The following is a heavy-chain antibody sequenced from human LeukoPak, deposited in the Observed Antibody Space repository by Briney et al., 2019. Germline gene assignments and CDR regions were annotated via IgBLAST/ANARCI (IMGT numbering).Heavy chain of an antibody. J-gene: IGHJ5*02. CDR2: ISAYNGNT. CDR3: ARDHTAMVESNWFDP. D-gene: IGHD5-18*01. V-gene: IGHV1-18*01. CDR1: GYTFTSYG. Sequence: ASVKVSCKASGYTFTSYGISWVRQAPGQGLEWMGWISAYNGNTNYAQKLQGRVTMTTDTSTSTAYMELRSLRSDDTAVYYCARDHTAMVESNWFDPWGQGTLVTVSS.